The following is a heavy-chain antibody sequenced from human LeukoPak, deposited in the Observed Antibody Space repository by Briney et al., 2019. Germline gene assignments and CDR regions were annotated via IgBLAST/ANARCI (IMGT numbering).Heavy chain of an antibody. CDR3: ARGRSGSEPN. J-gene: IGHJ4*02. CDR2: IIPIFGPA. V-gene: IGHV1-69*05. CDR1: GGTFSSYA. Sequence: SVKVSXKASGGTFSSYAISWVRQAPGQGLEWMGRIIPIFGPANYAQKFQGRVTITTDESTSTAYMELSSLRSEDTAVYYCARGRSGSEPNWGQGTLVTVSS. D-gene: IGHD3-10*01.